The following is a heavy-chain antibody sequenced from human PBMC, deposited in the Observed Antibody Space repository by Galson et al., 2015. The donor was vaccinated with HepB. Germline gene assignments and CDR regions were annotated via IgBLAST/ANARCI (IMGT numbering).Heavy chain of an antibody. Sequence: SLRLSCAASGFTFSSYWMSWVRQAPGKGLEWVANIRQDGTEQYYVDSVKGRLTISRDNIKNSLFLQMNSLRAEDTAVYYCARLVGSYGFFHCFDSWGQGTLVTVSS. D-gene: IGHD5-18*01. CDR3: ARLVGSYGFFHCFDS. CDR2: IRQDGTEQ. V-gene: IGHV3-7*01. CDR1: GFTFSSYW. J-gene: IGHJ4*02.